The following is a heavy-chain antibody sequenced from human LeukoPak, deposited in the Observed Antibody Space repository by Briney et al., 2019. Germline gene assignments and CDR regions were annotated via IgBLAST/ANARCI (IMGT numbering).Heavy chain of an antibody. Sequence: KTSETLSLTCTVSGGSISSSSYYWGWIRQPPGKGLEWIGSIYYSGITYYNPSLQSRVTISVDTSENQFSLRLSSVTAADTAVYYCADGSGSGYSSYYWGQGTLVTVSS. CDR1: GGSISSSSYY. D-gene: IGHD3-3*01. CDR2: IYYSGIT. CDR3: ADGSGSGYSSYY. J-gene: IGHJ4*02. V-gene: IGHV4-39*01.